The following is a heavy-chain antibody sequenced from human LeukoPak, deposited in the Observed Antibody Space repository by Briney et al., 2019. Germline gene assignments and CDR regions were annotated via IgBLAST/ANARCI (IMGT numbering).Heavy chain of an antibody. J-gene: IGHJ4*02. V-gene: IGHV1-8*02. Sequence: ASVKVSCKTSGYTFTNYDINWVRQATGQGLEWMGWMNPNSGNTGYAQKFQGRVTMTRNTSISTAYMELSSLRSDDTAVYYCARVDYDFWSGYPASLDYWGQGTLVTVSS. CDR2: MNPNSGNT. D-gene: IGHD3-3*01. CDR1: GYTFTNYD. CDR3: ARVDYDFWSGYPASLDY.